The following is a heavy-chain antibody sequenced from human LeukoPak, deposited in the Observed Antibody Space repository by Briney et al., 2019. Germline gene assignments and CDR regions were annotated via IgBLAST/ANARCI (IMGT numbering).Heavy chain of an antibody. V-gene: IGHV3-21*01. CDR3: ARDRGYSGYDIGYFDY. D-gene: IGHD5-12*01. CDR1: GFTFSSYS. CDR2: ISSSSSYI. Sequence: GGSLRLSCAASGFTFSSYSMNWVRQAPGKGLEWVSSISSSSSYIYYADSVKGRFTISRDNAKNSLYLQMNSLRAEDTAVYYCARDRGYSGYDIGYFDYWGQGTLVTVSS. J-gene: IGHJ4*02.